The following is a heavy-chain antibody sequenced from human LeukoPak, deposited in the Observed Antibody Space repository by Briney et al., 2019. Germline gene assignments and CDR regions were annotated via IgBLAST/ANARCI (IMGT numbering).Heavy chain of an antibody. Sequence: PSETLSLTCTVSGGSISSHYWSWIRQPPGKGLEWIGYIYYSGSTNYNPSLKSRVTISVDTSKNQFSLKLSSVTAADTAVHYCARGGYSRFDPWGQGTLVTVSS. CDR1: GGSISSHY. CDR2: IYYSGST. J-gene: IGHJ5*02. CDR3: ARGGYSRFDP. D-gene: IGHD5-18*01. V-gene: IGHV4-59*11.